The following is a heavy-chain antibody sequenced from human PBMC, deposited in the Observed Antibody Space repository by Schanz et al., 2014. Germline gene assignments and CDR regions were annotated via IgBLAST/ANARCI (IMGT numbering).Heavy chain of an antibody. V-gene: IGHV1-2*06. J-gene: IGHJ6*02. CDR2: VSPYSGDT. CDR3: ARENTAVAGMPRVMDV. D-gene: IGHD6-19*01. CDR1: GGTFTSYA. Sequence: QVQLVQSGAEVRKPGSSVRVSCTASGGTFTSYAFSWVRQAPGQGLEWMGRVSPYSGDTNYAQMFQGRVTMTTDTSISTAYMELSRLTSDDTAVFFCARENTAVAGMPRVMDVWGQGPTVTVTS.